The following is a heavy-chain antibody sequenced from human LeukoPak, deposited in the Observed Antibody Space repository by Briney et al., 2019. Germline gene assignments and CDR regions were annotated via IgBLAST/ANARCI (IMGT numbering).Heavy chain of an antibody. CDR3: ARDTGYYYYMDV. CDR1: GFTFSSYA. D-gene: IGHD4-11*01. V-gene: IGHV3-30-3*01. CDR2: ISYDGSNK. J-gene: IGHJ6*03. Sequence: PGRSLRLSCAASGFTFSSYAMHWVRQAPGKGLEWVAVISYDGSNKYYADSVKGRFTISRDNSKNTLYLQMSSLRAEDTAVYYCARDTGYYYYMDVWGKGTTVTVSS.